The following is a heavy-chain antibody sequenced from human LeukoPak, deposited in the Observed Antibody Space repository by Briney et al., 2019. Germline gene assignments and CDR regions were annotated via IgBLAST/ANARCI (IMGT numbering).Heavy chain of an antibody. D-gene: IGHD4-17*01. J-gene: IGHJ4*02. V-gene: IGHV3-30*03. CDR2: ISYDGSNK. Sequence: GGSLRLSCAASGFTFRSYDMHWVRQAPGKGLEWVTIISYDGSNKYYADSVKGRFTISRDNSKNTLYLQMNSLRVEDTAAYYCASSGYGVHDYWGQGTLVTVSS. CDR3: ASSGYGVHDY. CDR1: GFTFRSYD.